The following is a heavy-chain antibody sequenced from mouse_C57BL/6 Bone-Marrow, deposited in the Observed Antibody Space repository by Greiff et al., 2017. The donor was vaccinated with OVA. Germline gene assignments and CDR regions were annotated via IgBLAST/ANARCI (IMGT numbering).Heavy chain of an antibody. CDR2: IDPENGDT. CDR1: GFNIKDDY. J-gene: IGHJ2*01. CDR3: TTSHFDY. Sequence: EVQLQQSGAELVRPGASVKLSCTASGFNIKDDYMHWVKQRPEQGLEWIGWIDPENGDTEYASKFQGKATITADTSSNTAYLQLSSLTSEDTAVYYCTTSHFDYWGQGTTPTVSS. V-gene: IGHV14-4*01.